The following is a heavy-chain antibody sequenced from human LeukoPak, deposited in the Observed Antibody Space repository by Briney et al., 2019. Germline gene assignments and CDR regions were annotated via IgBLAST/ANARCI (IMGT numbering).Heavy chain of an antibody. D-gene: IGHD5-18*01. J-gene: IGHJ4*02. Sequence: ASVKVSCKASGYTFTGYFLHWVRQAPGQGLEWMGWISAYNGNTNYAQKPQGRVTMTTDTSTSTAYMELRSLRSDDTAVYYCARVCRYSYGSEDYYFDYWGQGTLVTVSS. CDR2: ISAYNGNT. CDR1: GYTFTGYF. CDR3: ARVCRYSYGSEDYYFDY. V-gene: IGHV1-18*01.